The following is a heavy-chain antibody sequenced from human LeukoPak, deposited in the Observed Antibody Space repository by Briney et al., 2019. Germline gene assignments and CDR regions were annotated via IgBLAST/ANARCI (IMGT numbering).Heavy chain of an antibody. CDR1: GYGFPSYW. Sequence: GESLKISCKASGYGFPSYWIGWVRQMPGKGLEWMGIIYPWDSDTRYSPSFQGQVTISAETSTSTAYLQWRSLKASDTAMYYCARLRQLWTLDYWGQGTLVTVSS. CDR3: ARLRQLWTLDY. V-gene: IGHV5-51*01. J-gene: IGHJ4*02. D-gene: IGHD5-18*01. CDR2: IYPWDSDT.